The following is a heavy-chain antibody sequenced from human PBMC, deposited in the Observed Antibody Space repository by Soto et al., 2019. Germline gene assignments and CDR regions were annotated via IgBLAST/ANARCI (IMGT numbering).Heavy chain of an antibody. D-gene: IGHD3-22*01. CDR1: GFSLSTSGMC. J-gene: IGHJ3*02. CDR2: IDWDDDK. CDR3: ARIRFSYYDSSAPGAFDI. V-gene: IGHV2-70*01. Sequence: SGPTLVNPTQTLTLTCTFSGFSLSTSGMCVSWIRQPPGKALEWLALIDWDDDKYYSTSLKTRLTISKDTSKNQVVLTMTNMDPVDTATYYCARIRFSYYDSSAPGAFDIWGKATRVTVSS.